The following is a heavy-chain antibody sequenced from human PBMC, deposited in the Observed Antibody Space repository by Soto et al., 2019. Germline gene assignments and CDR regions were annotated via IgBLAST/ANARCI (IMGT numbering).Heavy chain of an antibody. D-gene: IGHD4-17*01. Sequence: SETLSLTCTVSGGSISSSSYYWGWIRQPPGKGLEWIGSIYYSGSTYYNPSLKSRVTISVDTSKNQFSLKLSSVTAADTAVYYCARLKGNDGDYVCYFDYWGEGTQVTVSS. CDR3: ARLKGNDGDYVCYFDY. V-gene: IGHV4-39*01. J-gene: IGHJ4*02. CDR2: IYYSGST. CDR1: GGSISSSSYY.